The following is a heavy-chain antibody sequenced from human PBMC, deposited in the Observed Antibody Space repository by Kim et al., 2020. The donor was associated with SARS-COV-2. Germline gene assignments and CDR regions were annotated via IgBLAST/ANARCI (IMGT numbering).Heavy chain of an antibody. J-gene: IGHJ3*02. Sequence: GGSLRLSCAASGFTFGDYAMHWVRQAPGKGLEWVSGISWNSGSIGYADSVKGRFTISRDNAKNSLYLQMNSLRAEDTALYYCAKAMVPRAGYAFDIWGQGTMVTVSS. V-gene: IGHV3-9*01. D-gene: IGHD3-10*01. CDR3: AKAMVPRAGYAFDI. CDR2: ISWNSGSI. CDR1: GFTFGDYA.